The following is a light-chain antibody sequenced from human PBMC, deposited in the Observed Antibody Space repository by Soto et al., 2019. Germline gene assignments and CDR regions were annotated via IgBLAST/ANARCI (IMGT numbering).Light chain of an antibody. CDR2: DVS. Sequence: VMTQSPATLSVSPGETVTLSCRASQSVTTNLAWYQQKPGQAPRVLLYDVSRRATGVPARFSGSGTGTEFTLTISSLQSDDLAVYYCQKYKDWPYTFGQGTKLEIK. J-gene: IGKJ2*01. V-gene: IGKV3-15*01. CDR1: QSVTTN. CDR3: QKYKDWPYT.